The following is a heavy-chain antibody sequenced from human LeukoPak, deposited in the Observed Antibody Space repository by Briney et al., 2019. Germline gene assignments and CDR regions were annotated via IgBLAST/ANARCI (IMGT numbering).Heavy chain of an antibody. CDR2: IYSGDRT. CDR1: GLKLNSNF. V-gene: IGHV3-66*01. CDR3: ARGGKGSDFWSGFYPRWFDP. D-gene: IGHD3-3*01. J-gene: IGHJ5*02. Sequence: GGSLRLSCAASGLKLNSNFMRWVRQAPGKGLEWVSVIYSGDRTDYADSVRGRFSISTDNSKTTLYLQMDRLRGEDTAVYYCARGGKGSDFWSGFYPRWFDPWGQGTLVTVSS.